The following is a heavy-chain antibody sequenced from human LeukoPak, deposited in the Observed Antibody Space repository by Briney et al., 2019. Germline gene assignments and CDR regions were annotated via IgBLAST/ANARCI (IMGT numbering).Heavy chain of an antibody. CDR2: INWKTGNG. J-gene: IGHJ2*01. D-gene: IGHD5-24*01. CDR1: GFNFHDYA. Sequence: GRSLRLSCPVSGFNFHDYAMHWVRQAPGRGLEGVSGINWKTGNGIYADSVKGRFTISRDNAKNSLYLQMSSLRAEDTALYYCTRRAARWQFDLWGRGTLLTVSS. V-gene: IGHV3-9*01. CDR3: TRRAARWQFDL.